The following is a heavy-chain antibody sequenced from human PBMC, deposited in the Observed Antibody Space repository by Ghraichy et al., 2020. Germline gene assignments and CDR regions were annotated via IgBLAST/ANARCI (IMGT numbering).Heavy chain of an antibody. CDR2: IKQDGSEK. V-gene: IGHV3-7*01. D-gene: IGHD2-15*01. CDR1: GFTFSSYW. CDR3: ARERGAGGYGMDV. J-gene: IGHJ6*02. Sequence: GGSLRLSCAASGFTFSSYWMSWVRQAPGKGLEWVVNIKQDGSEKYYVDSVKGRFTISRDNAKNSLYLQMNSLRAEDTAVYYCARERGAGGYGMDVWGQGTTVTVSS.